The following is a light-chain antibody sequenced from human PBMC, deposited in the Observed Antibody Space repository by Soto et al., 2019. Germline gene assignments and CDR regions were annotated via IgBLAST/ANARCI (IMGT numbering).Light chain of an antibody. Sequence: QTVVTQEPSFSVSPGGTVTLTCGLSSGSVSTSNFPSWYQQAPGQTPRTLIYATNTRSSGVTDRFSGSILGNKAVLTITGAQADDESDYYCVLYMGSGIWVFGGGTKLTVL. J-gene: IGLJ3*02. CDR3: VLYMGSGIWV. CDR1: SGSVSTSNF. V-gene: IGLV8-61*01. CDR2: ATN.